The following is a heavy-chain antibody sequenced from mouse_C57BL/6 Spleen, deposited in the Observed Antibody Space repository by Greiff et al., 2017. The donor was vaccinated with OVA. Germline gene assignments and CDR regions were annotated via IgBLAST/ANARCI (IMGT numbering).Heavy chain of an antibody. J-gene: IGHJ1*03. D-gene: IGHD1-1*01. Sequence: DVKLVESGPELVKPGASVTISCKASGYSFTGYYMHWVKQSHGNILDWIGYIYPYNGVSSYNQKFKGKATLTVDKSSSPAYMELRSLTSEDSAVYYCARSPLTTVVAPYWYFEVWGTGTTVTVSS. CDR3: ARSPLTTVVAPYWYFEV. CDR2: IYPYNGVS. CDR1: GYSFTGYY. V-gene: IGHV1-31*01.